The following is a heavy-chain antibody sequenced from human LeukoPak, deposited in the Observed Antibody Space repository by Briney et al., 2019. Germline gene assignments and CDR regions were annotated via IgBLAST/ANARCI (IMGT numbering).Heavy chain of an antibody. V-gene: IGHV1-69*04. D-gene: IGHD2-2*01. CDR3: ARDRRFVVVPAATDFDY. CDR1: GGTFSSYA. CDR2: IIPILGIA. Sequence: ASVKVSCKASGGTFSSYAISWVRQAPGQGLEWMGRIIPILGIANYAQKLQGRVTMTTDTSTSTAYMELRSLRSDDTAVYYCARDRRFVVVPAATDFDYWGQGTLVTVSS. J-gene: IGHJ4*02.